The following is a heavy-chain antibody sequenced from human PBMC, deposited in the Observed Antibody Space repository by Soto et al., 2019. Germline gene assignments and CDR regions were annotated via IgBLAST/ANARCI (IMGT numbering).Heavy chain of an antibody. J-gene: IGHJ6*02. CDR2: ISTTSTYI. V-gene: IGHV3-21*01. CDR3: TRDYVMDV. Sequence: PGGSLRLSCAASGFTFSGDAMNWVRQAPGKGLEWVSSISTTSTYIYYADSVKGRFTISRENANNSLHMQMNSLRAEDAGVYYCTRDYVMDVWGQGTTVTVSS. CDR1: GFTFSGDA. D-gene: IGHD3-10*02.